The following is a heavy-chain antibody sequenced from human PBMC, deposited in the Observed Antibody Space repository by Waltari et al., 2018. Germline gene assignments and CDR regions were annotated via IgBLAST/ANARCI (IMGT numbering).Heavy chain of an antibody. CDR3: ARNWYDY. J-gene: IGHJ5*01. Sequence: EVQLVESGGGLVQPGGSLRLSCAASGFTFSGYWMSWVRQAPGKGLVWVANIKLDGSEKYYADSVKGRFTISRDNAENSLYLQMNSLRAEDTAVYYCARNWYDYWGQGTLVTVSS. CDR2: IKLDGSEK. V-gene: IGHV3-7*01. CDR1: GFTFSGYW.